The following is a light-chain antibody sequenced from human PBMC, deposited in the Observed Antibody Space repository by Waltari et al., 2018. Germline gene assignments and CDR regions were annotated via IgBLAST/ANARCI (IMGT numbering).Light chain of an antibody. V-gene: IGLV1-40*01. CDR3: QSYDSSLSGV. J-gene: IGLJ1*01. CDR1: SSNIGPGFD. Sequence: QSVLTQPPSVSGAPGQRVTISCTGRSSNIGPGFDVPWYQQLPGTAPKVLIYGNYNRPSGVPDRFSGSKSGSSASLAITGLQAEDEADYYCQSYDSSLSGVFGTGTKVTVL. CDR2: GNY.